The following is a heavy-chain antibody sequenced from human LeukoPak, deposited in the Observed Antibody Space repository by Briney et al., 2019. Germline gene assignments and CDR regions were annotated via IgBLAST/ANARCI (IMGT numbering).Heavy chain of an antibody. CDR3: ARRPTGDPKFDY. Sequence: SETLSLTCSVSGGSISNYFWTWIRQPPGKGPEWIGYIYSSGSTYYNPSLKSRVTISVDTSKNRFSLKLSTVTAADTAVYYCARRPTGDPKFDYWGQGTLVTVSS. CDR2: IYSSGST. D-gene: IGHD7-27*01. J-gene: IGHJ4*02. V-gene: IGHV4-59*08. CDR1: GGSISNYF.